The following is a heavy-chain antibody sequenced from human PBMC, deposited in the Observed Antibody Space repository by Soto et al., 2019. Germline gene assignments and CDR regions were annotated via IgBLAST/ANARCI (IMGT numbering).Heavy chain of an antibody. J-gene: IGHJ6*02. CDR1: GGTFSSYA. D-gene: IGHD3-22*01. V-gene: IGHV1-69*13. CDR3: ARDSYYYDSSGYRRPEDYYYYGMDV. Sequence: ASVKVSWKASGGTFSSYAISWVRQAPGQGLEWIGGIIPIFGTANYAQKFQGRVTITADESTSTAYMELSSLRSEDTAVYYCARDSYYYDSSGYRRPEDYYYYGMDVWGQGTTVTVSS. CDR2: IIPIFGTA.